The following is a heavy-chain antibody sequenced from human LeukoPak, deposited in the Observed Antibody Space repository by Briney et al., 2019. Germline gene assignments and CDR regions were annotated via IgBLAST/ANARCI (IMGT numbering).Heavy chain of an antibody. CDR2: ISYDGSNK. D-gene: IGHD2-15*01. Sequence: GGSLRLSCAASGFTFSSYAMHWVRQAPGKGLEWVAVISYDGSNKYYADSVKGRFTISRDNPKNTLYLQMNSLRAEDTAVYYCARDPTLLITVDPFFDYWGQGTLVTVSS. V-gene: IGHV3-30-3*01. J-gene: IGHJ4*02. CDR3: ARDPTLLITVDPFFDY. CDR1: GFTFSSYA.